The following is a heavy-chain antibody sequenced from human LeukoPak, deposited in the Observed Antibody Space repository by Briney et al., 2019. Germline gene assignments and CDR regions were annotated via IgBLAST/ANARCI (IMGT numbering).Heavy chain of an antibody. V-gene: IGHV3-23*01. Sequence: GGSLRLSCAASGFTFSSYTMSWVRQAPGKGLEWVSGISGTGGSTYSADSVKGRFTISRDNSKNTLYLQMNSLRAEDTAVYYCARDIAAGRGNVFDYWGQGTLVTVSS. CDR1: GFTFSSYT. J-gene: IGHJ4*02. CDR3: ARDIAAGRGNVFDY. D-gene: IGHD6-13*01. CDR2: ISGTGGST.